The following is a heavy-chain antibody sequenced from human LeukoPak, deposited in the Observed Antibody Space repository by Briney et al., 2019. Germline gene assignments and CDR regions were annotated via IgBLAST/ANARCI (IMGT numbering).Heavy chain of an antibody. CDR2: ISAYNGNT. Sequence: ASVKVSCKASGYTFTSYSISWVRQAPGQGLEWMGWISAYNGNTNYAQKLQGRVTMTTDTSTSTAYMELRSLRSDDTAVYYCARSAGAYCSSTSCYIDYWGQGTLVTVSS. CDR3: ARSAGAYCSSTSCYIDY. V-gene: IGHV1-18*01. CDR1: GYTFTSYS. J-gene: IGHJ4*02. D-gene: IGHD2-2*02.